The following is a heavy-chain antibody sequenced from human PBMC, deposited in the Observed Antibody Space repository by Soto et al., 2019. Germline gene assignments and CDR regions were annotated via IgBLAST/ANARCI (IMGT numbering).Heavy chain of an antibody. CDR1: GFSLSPSGVA. J-gene: IGHJ4*02. V-gene: IGHV2-5*02. CDR2: IYWDDDK. D-gene: IGHD2-2*01. Sequence: GPTLVNPTQTLTLTCTFSGFSLSPSGVAVGWIRQPPGKALELLALIYWDDDKRYSPSLKSRLTITNDNSKLQVVLTLTHTYPVVTAPYNCAHGKGDSRTQYDDFDEKGQAALVTVTS. CDR3: AHGKGDSRTQYDDFDE.